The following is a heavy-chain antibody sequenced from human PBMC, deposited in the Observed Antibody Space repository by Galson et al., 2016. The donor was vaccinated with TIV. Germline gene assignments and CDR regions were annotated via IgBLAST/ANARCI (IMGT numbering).Heavy chain of an antibody. V-gene: IGHV1-24*01. J-gene: IGHJ4*02. CDR1: GYRLSKLS. D-gene: IGHD1/OR15-1a*01. Sequence: SVKVSCKVSGYRLSKLSMYWVRQAPGKGLEWMGGYDRENGERVHTQKFQGRVTMTEDSSTGTAYMDLRSLRSEDTAVYYCAKVLVGGGNNMIFDYWGQGTLVTVSS. CDR2: YDRENGER. CDR3: AKVLVGGGNNMIFDY.